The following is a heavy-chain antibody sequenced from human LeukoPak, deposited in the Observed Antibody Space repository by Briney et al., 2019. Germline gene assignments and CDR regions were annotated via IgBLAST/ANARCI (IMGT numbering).Heavy chain of an antibody. J-gene: IGHJ4*02. CDR2: ISGSGGST. Sequence: PGGSLRLSCAASGFTFSSYGMICVRQAPGKGLEWVSAISGSGGSTYYADSVKGRFTISRDNSKNTLYLQMNSLRAEDTAVYYCAKAVYSSSWFDYWGQGTLVTVSS. V-gene: IGHV3-23*01. CDR3: AKAVYSSSWFDY. CDR1: GFTFSSYG. D-gene: IGHD6-13*01.